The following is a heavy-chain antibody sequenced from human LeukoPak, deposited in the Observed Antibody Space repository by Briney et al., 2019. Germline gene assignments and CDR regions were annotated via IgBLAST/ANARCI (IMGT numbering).Heavy chain of an antibody. Sequence: ASVKVSCKASGYTFTNYDINWVRQATGQGLEWMGWMNPNSGNTGYAQKFQGRVTITRNTSISTAYMELSRLRSEDTAVYYCARGKRWLQLILDYWGQGTLVTVSS. V-gene: IGHV1-8*03. D-gene: IGHD5-24*01. CDR2: MNPNSGNT. CDR3: ARGKRWLQLILDY. CDR1: GYTFTNYD. J-gene: IGHJ4*02.